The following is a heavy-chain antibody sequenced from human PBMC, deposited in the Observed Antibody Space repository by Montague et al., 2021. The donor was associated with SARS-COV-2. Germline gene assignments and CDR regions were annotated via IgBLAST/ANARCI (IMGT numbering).Heavy chain of an antibody. Sequence: SETLSLTCTFSGDSISRYYWTWIRQSPGGGLEWIGYTSKSEKTNYNPSLKSRVTISEDTSKNQFSLKLRSVTAADTAVYYCASNIGWYSHDRWGQGTLVTVSS. CDR2: TSKSEKT. CDR1: GDSISRYY. CDR3: ASNIGWYSHDR. D-gene: IGHD6-19*01. J-gene: IGHJ5*02. V-gene: IGHV4-59*08.